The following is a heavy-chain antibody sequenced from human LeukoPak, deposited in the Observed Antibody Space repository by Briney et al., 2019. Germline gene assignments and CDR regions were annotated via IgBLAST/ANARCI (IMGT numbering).Heavy chain of an antibody. D-gene: IGHD2-2*01. J-gene: IGHJ3*02. CDR3: ASHLDIVVVPAANGPFAFDI. Sequence: PGRSLRLSCAASGFTFSSYAMHWVRQAPGKGLEWVAVISYDGSNKYYADSVKGRFTISRDNSKNTLYLQMNSLRAEDTAVYYCASHLDIVVVPAANGPFAFDIWGKGQWSPSLQ. CDR1: GFTFSSYA. CDR2: ISYDGSNK. V-gene: IGHV3-30-3*01.